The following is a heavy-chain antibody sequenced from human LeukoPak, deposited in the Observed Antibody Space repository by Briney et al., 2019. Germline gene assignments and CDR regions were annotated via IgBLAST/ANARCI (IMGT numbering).Heavy chain of an antibody. V-gene: IGHV1-3*01. CDR1: GYTFTSYA. CDR3: ARDGVAAGVYFDD. CDR2: INAGNGNT. J-gene: IGHJ4*02. D-gene: IGHD6-13*01. Sequence: GASVKVSCKASGYTFTSYAMHWVRQAPGQRLEWMGWINAGNGNTKYSQKFQGRVTITRDTSASTAYMELSSLRSEDTAVYYCARDGVAAGVYFDDWGQGTLVTVSS.